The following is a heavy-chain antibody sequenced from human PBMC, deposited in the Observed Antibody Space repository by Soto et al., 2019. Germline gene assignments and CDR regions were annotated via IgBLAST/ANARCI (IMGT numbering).Heavy chain of an antibody. CDR2: IRSKAYGGTT. J-gene: IGHJ4*02. D-gene: IGHD3-22*01. V-gene: IGHV3-49*03. CDR3: TGYYYDSSGYRFDH. CDR1: GFTFGDYA. Sequence: PGGSLRLSCTASGFTFGDYARSWFRQAPGKGLEWVGFIRSKAYGGTTEYAASVKGRFTISRDDSKSIAYLQMNSLKTEDTAVYYCTGYYYDSSGYRFDHWGQGTLVTVYS.